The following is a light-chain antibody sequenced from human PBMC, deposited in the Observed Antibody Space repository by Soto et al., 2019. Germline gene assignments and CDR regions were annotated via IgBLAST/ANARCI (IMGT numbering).Light chain of an antibody. CDR2: DAS. V-gene: IGKV1-5*01. CDR3: QQYNSYRGT. CDR1: QSISSW. Sequence: DIPMTQSPSTLSASVGDRVTITCRASQSISSWLAWYQQKPGKAPKLLIYDASSLESGVPSRFSVSGSGTEFTLTISSLQPDDFATYYCQQYNSYRGTFGQGTKVEIK. J-gene: IGKJ1*01.